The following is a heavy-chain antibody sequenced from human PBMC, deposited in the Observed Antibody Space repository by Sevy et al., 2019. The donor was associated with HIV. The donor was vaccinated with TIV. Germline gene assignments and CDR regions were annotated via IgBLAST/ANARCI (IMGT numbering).Heavy chain of an antibody. CDR3: AKDQDTAIYYYYYGMDV. CDR2: ISYDGSNK. V-gene: IGHV3-30*18. J-gene: IGHJ6*02. D-gene: IGHD5-18*01. CDR1: GFTFSSYG. Sequence: LSLTCAASGFTFSSYGMHWVRQAPGKGLEWVAVISYDGSNKYYADSVKGRFTISRDNSKNTLYLQMNSLRAEDTAVYYCAKDQDTAIYYYYYGMDVWGQGTTVTVSS.